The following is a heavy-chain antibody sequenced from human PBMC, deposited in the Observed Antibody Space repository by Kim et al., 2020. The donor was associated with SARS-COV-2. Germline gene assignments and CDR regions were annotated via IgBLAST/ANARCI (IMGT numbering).Heavy chain of an antibody. J-gene: IGHJ4*02. D-gene: IGHD3-10*01. Sequence: GGSLRLSCAASGFTFSSYSMNWVRQAPGKGLEWVSSISSSSSYIYYAYSVKGRFTISRDNAKNSLYLQMNSLGAEDTAVYYCARVGFDYYGSGTQEFDYWGQGTLVTVSS. CDR1: GFTFSSYS. CDR3: ARVGFDYYGSGTQEFDY. CDR2: ISSSSSYI. V-gene: IGHV3-21*01.